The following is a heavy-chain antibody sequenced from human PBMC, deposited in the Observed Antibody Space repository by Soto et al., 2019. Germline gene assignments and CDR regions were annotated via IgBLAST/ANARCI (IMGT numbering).Heavy chain of an antibody. CDR2: IYYSGST. V-gene: IGHV4-59*01. J-gene: IGHJ6*02. CDR3: ARGEITMVRGVIMNYYYYGMDV. Sequence: SETLSLTCTVSGGSISSYYWSWIRQPPGKGLEWIGYIYYSGSTNYNPSLKSRVTISVDTSKNQFSLKLSSVTAADTAVYYCARGEITMVRGVIMNYYYYGMDVWGQGTTVTVSS. CDR1: GGSISSYY. D-gene: IGHD3-10*01.